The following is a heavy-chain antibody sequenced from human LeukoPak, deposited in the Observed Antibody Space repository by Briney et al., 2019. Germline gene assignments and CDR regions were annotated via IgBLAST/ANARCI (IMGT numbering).Heavy chain of an antibody. CDR1: GGSFSGYY. CDR3: ARGGRSYSSSWTRWFDP. CDR2: INHSGST. Sequence: SETLSLTCAVYGGSFSGYYWSWIRQPPGKGLEWIGEINHSGSTNYNPSLKSRVTISVDTSKNQFSLKLSSVTAAGTAVYYSARGGRSYSSSWTRWFDPWGQGTLVTVSS. V-gene: IGHV4-34*01. J-gene: IGHJ5*02. D-gene: IGHD6-13*01.